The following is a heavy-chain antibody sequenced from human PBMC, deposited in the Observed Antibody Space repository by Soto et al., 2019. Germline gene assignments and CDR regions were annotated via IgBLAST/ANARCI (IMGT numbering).Heavy chain of an antibody. CDR1: EFTFRSYW. CDR3: ARSLPGTYGAFDL. CDR2: ISGDGSST. Sequence: EVQLVDSGGGLVQPGGSLRLSCAASEFTFRSYWMHWVRQSPGQVLVWVSRISGDGSSTSYADSVKGRFTISRDTAKNKMNLQMDSLSDEDTAVYYCARSLPGTYGAFDLWGQGTMVTVSS. J-gene: IGHJ3*01. V-gene: IGHV3-74*01. D-gene: IGHD2-8*01.